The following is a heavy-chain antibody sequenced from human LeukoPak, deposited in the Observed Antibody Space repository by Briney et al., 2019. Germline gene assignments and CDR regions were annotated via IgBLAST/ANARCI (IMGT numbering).Heavy chain of an antibody. CDR1: GGSISSSSYY. V-gene: IGHV4-39*07. J-gene: IGHJ2*01. D-gene: IGHD3-9*01. Sequence: PSETLSLTCTVSGGSISSSSYYWGWIRQPPGKGLEWIGSIYYSGSTYYNPSLKSRVTISVDTSKNQFSLKLSSVTAADTAVYYCARQYSDILTGYHRGELYWYFDLWGRGTLVTVSS. CDR2: IYYSGST. CDR3: ARQYSDILTGYHRGELYWYFDL.